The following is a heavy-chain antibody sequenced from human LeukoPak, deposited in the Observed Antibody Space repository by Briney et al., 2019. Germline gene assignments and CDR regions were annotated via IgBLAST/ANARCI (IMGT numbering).Heavy chain of an antibody. D-gene: IGHD3-22*01. Sequence: GGSLRLSCAASGFSFDDYGLTWVRQAPGKGLEWVSGINWNGDSTDYADSVRGRFTISRDNAKNSLYLQINSLGAEDTALYYCARDLRVVITGSFDSWGQGTLVTVSS. V-gene: IGHV3-20*04. J-gene: IGHJ4*02. CDR1: GFSFDDYG. CDR2: INWNGDST. CDR3: ARDLRVVITGSFDS.